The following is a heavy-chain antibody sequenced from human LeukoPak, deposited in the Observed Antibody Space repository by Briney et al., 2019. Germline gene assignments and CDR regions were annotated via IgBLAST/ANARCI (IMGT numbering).Heavy chain of an antibody. CDR1: GYTFTSYV. J-gene: IGHJ4*02. D-gene: IGHD3-3*01. V-gene: IGHV1-18*01. CDR2: ISAYNGNT. Sequence: GASVKVSCKASGYTFTSYVISWVRQAPGQGLEWMEWISAYNGNTNYAQKLQGRVTMTTDTSTSTAYMELRSLRSDDTAVYYCASASSFGVVNPFDYWGQGTLVTVSS. CDR3: ASASSFGVVNPFDY.